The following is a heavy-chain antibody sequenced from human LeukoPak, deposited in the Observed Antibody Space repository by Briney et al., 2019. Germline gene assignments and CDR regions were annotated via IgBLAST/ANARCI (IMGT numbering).Heavy chain of an antibody. J-gene: IGHJ4*02. CDR1: GFTFSDYW. D-gene: IGHD6-13*01. CDR3: RSGGAAPGSFDN. V-gene: IGHV3-7*01. Sequence: GGSLRLSCAASGFTFSDYWMSWMRQAPGKGLEWVANIKYDGSEEYYVDSVKGRFTISRDNAEDSLYLQLSSLRVEDTAVYYCRSGGAAPGSFDNWGQGTLVTVSP. CDR2: IKYDGSEE.